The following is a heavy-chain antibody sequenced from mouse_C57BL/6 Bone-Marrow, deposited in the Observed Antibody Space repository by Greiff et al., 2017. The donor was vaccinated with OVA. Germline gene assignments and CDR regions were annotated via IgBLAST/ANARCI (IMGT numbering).Heavy chain of an antibody. CDR2: ISDGGSYT. CDR3: GRDHYGSSLYFDY. J-gene: IGHJ2*01. CDR1: GFTFSSYA. Sequence: EVMLVESGGGLVKPGGSLKLSCAASGFTFSSYAMSWVRQTPEKRLEWVATISDGGSYTYYPDNVKGRFTISRDTAKNNLYLQMSHMKAEDTAMYYCGRDHYGSSLYFDYWGQGTTLTVSS. V-gene: IGHV5-4*01. D-gene: IGHD1-1*01.